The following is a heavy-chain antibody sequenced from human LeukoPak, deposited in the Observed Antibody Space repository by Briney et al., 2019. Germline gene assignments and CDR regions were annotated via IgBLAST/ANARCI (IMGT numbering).Heavy chain of an antibody. CDR3: VRHDGRGGATMGAFDS. Sequence: GPLRLSCAASGFSFNTYAMSWVRQAPGKGLEWIGSVYYGRTTYYNPSLDGRVTVSLDTSANQFSLQLNSVTAADTAVYYCVRHDGRGGATMGAFDSWGQGSLVTVSS. J-gene: IGHJ5*01. CDR2: VYYGRTT. V-gene: IGHV4-39*01. CDR1: GFSFNTYA. D-gene: IGHD5-12*01.